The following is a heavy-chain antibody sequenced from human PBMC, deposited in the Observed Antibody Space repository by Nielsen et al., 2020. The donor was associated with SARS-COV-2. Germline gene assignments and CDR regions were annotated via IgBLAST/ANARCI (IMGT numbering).Heavy chain of an antibody. CDR2: MSSTKNYI. Sequence: GESLKISCAASGFSFSDYYMSWIRQAPGKGLEWVSYMSSTKNYIYYADSVKGRFTISRDNAKNSLYLQMNSLRAEDTAVYYCATESSDYWGQGTLVTVSS. CDR3: ATESSDY. J-gene: IGHJ4*02. V-gene: IGHV3-11*06. CDR1: GFSFSDYY. D-gene: IGHD2-2*01.